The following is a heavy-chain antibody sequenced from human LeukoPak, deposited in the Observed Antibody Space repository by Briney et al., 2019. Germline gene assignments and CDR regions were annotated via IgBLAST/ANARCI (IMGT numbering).Heavy chain of an antibody. CDR3: ARVGYCSSTSCHRYYYYGMDV. J-gene: IGHJ6*02. CDR1: GGSISSSSYY. CDR2: IYYSGST. Sequence: PSETLSLTCTVSGGSISSSSYYWGWIRQPPGKGLEWIGSIYYSGSTYYNPSLKSRVTIPVDTSKNQFSLKLSSVTAADTAVYYCARVGYCSSTSCHRYYYYGMDVWGQGTTVTVSS. D-gene: IGHD2-2*01. V-gene: IGHV4-39*01.